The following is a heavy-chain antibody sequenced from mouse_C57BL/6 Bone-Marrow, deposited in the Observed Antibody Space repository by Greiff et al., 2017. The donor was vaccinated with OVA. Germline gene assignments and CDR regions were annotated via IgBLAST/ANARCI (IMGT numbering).Heavy chain of an antibody. J-gene: IGHJ2*01. CDR2: SRNKANDYTT. V-gene: IGHV7-1*01. Sequence: EVQVVESGGGLVQSGRSLRLSCATSGFTFSDFYMEWVRQAPGKGLEWIAASRNKANDYTTEYSASVKGRFIVSRDTSQSILYLQMNALRAEDTAIYYCARDDGYFSFDYWGQGTTLTVSS. CDR1: GFTFSDFY. CDR3: ARDDGYFSFDY. D-gene: IGHD2-3*01.